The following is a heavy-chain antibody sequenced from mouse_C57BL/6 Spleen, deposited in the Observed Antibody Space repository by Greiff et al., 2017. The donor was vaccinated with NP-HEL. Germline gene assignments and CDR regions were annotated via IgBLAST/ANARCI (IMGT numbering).Heavy chain of an antibody. J-gene: IGHJ4*01. D-gene: IGHD2-4*01. CDR3: ARSIDYERDDYAMDY. CDR2: INPNYGTT. CDR1: GYSFTDYN. V-gene: IGHV1-39*01. Sequence: EVQLQQSGPELVKPGASVKISCKASGYSFTDYNMNWVKQSNGKGLEWIGVINPNYGTTSYNQKFKGKATLTVDQSSSTAYMQLNSLTSEDSAVYYCARSIDYERDDYAMDYWGQGTSVTVAS.